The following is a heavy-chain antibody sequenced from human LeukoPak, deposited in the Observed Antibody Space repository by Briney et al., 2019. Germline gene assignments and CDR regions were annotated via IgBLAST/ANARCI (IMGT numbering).Heavy chain of an antibody. CDR1: GGSFSGYY. J-gene: IGHJ4*02. V-gene: IGHV4-34*01. D-gene: IGHD3-22*01. Sequence: SEALSLTCAVYGGSFSGYYWSWIRQPPGKGLEWIGEINHSGSTNYNPSLKSRVTISVDTSKNQFSLKLSSVTAADTAVYYCARCITMIVVVTFGRLFDYWGQGTLVTVSS. CDR2: INHSGST. CDR3: ARCITMIVVVTFGRLFDY.